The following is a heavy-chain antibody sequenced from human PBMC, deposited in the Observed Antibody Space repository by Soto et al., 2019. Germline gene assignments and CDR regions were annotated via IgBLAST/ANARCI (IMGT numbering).Heavy chain of an antibody. J-gene: IGHJ6*02. Sequence: ASVKVSCKASGYTFTGYYMHWVRQAPGQGLEWMGWINPNSGGTNYAQKFQGRVTMTRDTSISTAYMGLSRLRSDDTAVYYCARRGLRNYDFWSGHNYVMDVWGQGPKVTVSS. CDR2: INPNSGGT. D-gene: IGHD3-3*01. CDR1: GYTFTGYY. V-gene: IGHV1-2*02. CDR3: ARRGLRNYDFWSGHNYVMDV.